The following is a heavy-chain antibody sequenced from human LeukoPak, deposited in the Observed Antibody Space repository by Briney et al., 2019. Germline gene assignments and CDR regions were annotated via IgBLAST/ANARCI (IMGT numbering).Heavy chain of an antibody. D-gene: IGHD1-26*01. Sequence: ASVKVSCKASGYTFTSYGISWVRQAPGQGLERMGWISAYNGNTNYAQKLQGRVTMTTDTSTSTAYMELRSLRSDDTAVYYCARDRNVVGATRTTYYYYYMDVWGKGTTVTVSS. J-gene: IGHJ6*03. CDR3: ARDRNVVGATRTTYYYYYMDV. CDR2: ISAYNGNT. CDR1: GYTFTSYG. V-gene: IGHV1-18*01.